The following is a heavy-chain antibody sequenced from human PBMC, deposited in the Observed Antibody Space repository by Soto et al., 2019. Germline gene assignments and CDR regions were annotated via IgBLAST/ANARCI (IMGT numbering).Heavy chain of an antibody. CDR1: GYTFTSYA. CDR2: INAGNGNT. Sequence: GASVKVSCKASGYTFTSYAMHWVRQAPGQGLEWMGWINAGNGNTKYSQKFQGRVTITRDTSASTAYMELSSLRSEDTAVYYCARGHYYDRGAYFDYWGQGTLVTVSS. D-gene: IGHD3-22*01. CDR3: ARGHYYDRGAYFDY. V-gene: IGHV1-3*01. J-gene: IGHJ4*02.